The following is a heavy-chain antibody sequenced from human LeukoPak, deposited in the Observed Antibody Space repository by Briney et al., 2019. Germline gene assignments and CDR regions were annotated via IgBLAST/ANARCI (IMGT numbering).Heavy chain of an antibody. V-gene: IGHV6-1*01. CDR3: ARVLGTSSTRYYYYYGMDV. D-gene: IGHD2-2*01. Sequence: SQTLSLTCAISGDSVSSNSAAWNWIRQSPSRGLEWLGRTYYRSKWYNDYAVSVKSRITINPDTSKNQFSLQLNSVTPEDTAVYYCARVLGTSSTRYYYYYGMDVWGQGPRSPSP. CDR1: GDSVSSNSAA. J-gene: IGHJ6*02. CDR2: TYYRSKWYN.